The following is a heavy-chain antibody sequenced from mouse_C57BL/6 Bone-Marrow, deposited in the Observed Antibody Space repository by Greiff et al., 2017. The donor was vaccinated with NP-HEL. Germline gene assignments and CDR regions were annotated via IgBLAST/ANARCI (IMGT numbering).Heavy chain of an antibody. CDR1: YTFSRRVH. J-gene: IGHJ1*03. Sequence: VKLMESGPELARPWASVKISCQAFYTFSRRVHFAIRDTNYWMQWVKQRPGQGLEWIGAIYPGNGDTSYNQKFKGKATLTADKSSSTAYMELNSLTSEDSAVYYCAREGQLGLDWYFDVWGTGTTVTVSS. D-gene: IGHD4-1*02. V-gene: IGHV1-87*01. CDR2: GQGLEWIG. CDR3: SEDSAVYYCAREGQLGLDWYFDV.